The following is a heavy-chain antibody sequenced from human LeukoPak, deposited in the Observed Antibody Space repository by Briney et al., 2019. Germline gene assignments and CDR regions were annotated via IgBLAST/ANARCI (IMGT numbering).Heavy chain of an antibody. J-gene: IGHJ4*02. CDR1: GFTFSTYA. CDR2: ISGSGGST. V-gene: IGHV3-23*01. Sequence: GGSLRLSCAASGFTFSTYAMSWVRQAPGKGLEWVSAISGSGGSTYYADSVKGRFTISRDNSKNTLYLQMNSLRAEDTAVYYCAKDGDIVVVVVYDYWGQGTLVTVSS. D-gene: IGHD2-15*01. CDR3: AKDGDIVVVVVYDY.